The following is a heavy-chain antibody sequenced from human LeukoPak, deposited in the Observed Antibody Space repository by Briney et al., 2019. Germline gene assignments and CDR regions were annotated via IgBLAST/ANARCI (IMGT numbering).Heavy chain of an antibody. Sequence: SEILSLTCTVSGDSISSSDYYWSWIRQHPGKGLEWIGYIYYSGSTYYNPSLKSRVTISGDTSKNQFSLKLSSVTAADTAVYYCARGSDIVATIWFDPWGQGILVTVSS. J-gene: IGHJ5*02. V-gene: IGHV4-31*03. CDR1: GDSISSSDYY. D-gene: IGHD5-12*01. CDR3: ARGSDIVATIWFDP. CDR2: IYYSGST.